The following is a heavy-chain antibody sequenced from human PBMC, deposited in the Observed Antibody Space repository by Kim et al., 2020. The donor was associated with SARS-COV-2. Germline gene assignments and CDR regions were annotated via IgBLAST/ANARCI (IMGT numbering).Heavy chain of an antibody. D-gene: IGHD5-18*01. Sequence: SETLCLTCTVSGGSISSYYWSWIRQPPGKGLEWIGYIYYSGSTNYNPSLKSRVTISVDTSKNQFSLKLSSVTAADTAVYYCASNKVDTAMVFDYWGQGTLVTVSS. CDR2: IYYSGST. J-gene: IGHJ4*02. V-gene: IGHV4-59*01. CDR3: ASNKVDTAMVFDY. CDR1: GGSISSYY.